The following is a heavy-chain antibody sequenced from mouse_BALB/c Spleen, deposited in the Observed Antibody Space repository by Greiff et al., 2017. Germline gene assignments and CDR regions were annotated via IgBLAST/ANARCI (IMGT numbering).Heavy chain of an antibody. Sequence: EVKLMESGPGLVKPSQSLSLTCSVTGYSITSGYYWNWIRQFPGNKLEWMGYISYDGSNNYNPSLKNRISITRDTSKNQFFLKLNSVTTEDTATYYCARDNYGRSYWYFDVWGAGTTVTVSS. CDR1: GYSITSGYY. CDR3: ARDNYGRSYWYFDV. J-gene: IGHJ1*01. CDR2: ISYDGSN. V-gene: IGHV3-6*02. D-gene: IGHD1-1*01.